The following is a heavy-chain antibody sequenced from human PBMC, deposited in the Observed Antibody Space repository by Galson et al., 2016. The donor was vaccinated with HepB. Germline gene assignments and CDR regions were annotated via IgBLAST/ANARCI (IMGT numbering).Heavy chain of an antibody. D-gene: IGHD3-22*01. Sequence: TLSLTCTVSGGSISSGGNYWTWIRQLPGKGLQWIGNIYKTGSTDYNPSLQSRLAILVDRSKNQFSLRLSPLTAADTAVYYCARASYENTGYYRGFDIWGQGTLVSVSS. V-gene: IGHV4-31*03. J-gene: IGHJ3*02. CDR1: GGSISSGGNY. CDR2: IYKTGST. CDR3: ARASYENTGYYRGFDI.